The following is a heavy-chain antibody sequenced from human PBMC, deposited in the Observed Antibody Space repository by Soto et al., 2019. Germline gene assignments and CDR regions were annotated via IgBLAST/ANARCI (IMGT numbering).Heavy chain of an antibody. D-gene: IGHD3-3*01. CDR2: IYATGTT. V-gene: IGHV4-4*07. CDR3: VRISTHQYDNSGYYSPTYYFDS. Sequence: PSETLSLTCTVSGASISGFYWSWIRKSAGKGLGWIGRIYATGTTDYNPSLKSRVMMSVDTSKKQFSLKLRSVTAADTAVYYCVRISTHQYDNSGYYSPTYYFDSWSQGSLVTVSS. J-gene: IGHJ4*02. CDR1: GASISGFY.